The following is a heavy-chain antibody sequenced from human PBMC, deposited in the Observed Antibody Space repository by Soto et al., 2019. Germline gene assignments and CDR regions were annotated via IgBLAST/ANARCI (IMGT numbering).Heavy chain of an antibody. V-gene: IGHV5-51*01. J-gene: IGHJ6*02. CDR1: GYSFTSYW. CDR3: ATSFLSSSMVYYYYGMDV. CDR2: IYPGDSDT. D-gene: IGHD6-6*01. Sequence: GESLKISCKGSGYSFTSYWIGWVRQMPGKGLEWMGIIYPGDSDTRYSPSFQGQVTISADKSISTAYLQWSSLKASDTAMYYCATSFLSSSMVYYYYGMDVWGQGTTVTVSS.